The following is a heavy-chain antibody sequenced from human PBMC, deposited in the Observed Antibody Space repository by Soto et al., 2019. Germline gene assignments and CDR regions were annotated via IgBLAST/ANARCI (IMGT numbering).Heavy chain of an antibody. D-gene: IGHD5-12*01. J-gene: IGHJ4*02. CDR3: ARGGEWLQFDY. CDR1: GYNFTTYY. CDR2: VNPNGGGT. Sequence: QVQLVQSGAEVKKPGASVKVSCKASGYNFTTYYMHWVRQAPGQGLEWMGIVNPNGGGTSYAQKFPGRVTMTRDTSTSTVYMGLTGLRSEDTAVYYCARGGEWLQFDYWGQGTLVTVSS. V-gene: IGHV1-46*01.